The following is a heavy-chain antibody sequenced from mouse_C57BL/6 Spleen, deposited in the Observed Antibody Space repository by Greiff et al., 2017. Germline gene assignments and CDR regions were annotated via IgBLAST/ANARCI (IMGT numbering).Heavy chain of an antibody. J-gene: IGHJ4*01. V-gene: IGHV1-61*01. Sequence: QVQLQQPGAELVRPGSSVKLSCKASGYNFTSYWMDWVKQRPGQGLEWIGNIYPSDSETHYNQKFKDKATLTVDKSSSTAYMQLSSLTSEDSAVYYCARLDYYAMDYWGQGTSVTVSS. CDR1: GYNFTSYW. CDR2: IYPSDSET. CDR3: ARLDYYAMDY.